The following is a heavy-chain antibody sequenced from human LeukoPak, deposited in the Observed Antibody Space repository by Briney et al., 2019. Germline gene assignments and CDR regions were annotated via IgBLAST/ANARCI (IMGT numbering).Heavy chain of an antibody. CDR2: ISANNGNT. V-gene: IGHV1-18*01. Sequence: GASVKVSRKASGYTFTSTSYGISWVRQAPGQGLEWMGWISANNGNTKYAQKLQGRVTMTTDTSTSTAYMELRTLRSDDTAVYYCARDRDRSGSQSYWGQGTLVTVSS. CDR3: ARDRDRSGSQSY. J-gene: IGHJ4*02. CDR1: GYTFTSTSYG. D-gene: IGHD1-26*01.